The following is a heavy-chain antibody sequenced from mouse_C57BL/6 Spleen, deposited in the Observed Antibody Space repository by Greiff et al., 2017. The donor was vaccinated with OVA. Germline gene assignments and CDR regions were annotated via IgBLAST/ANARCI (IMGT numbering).Heavy chain of an antibody. CDR3: AKMVRWYFDV. V-gene: IGHV1-12*01. J-gene: IGHJ1*03. Sequence: LQPSWAELVRPGASVKMSCQASGYTFTSSNMHWVKQTPIQGLEWIGALYPGNGDTSYNQKFQGKATLTVDKSSSTAYMQLSSQTSEDSAVYFGAKMVRWYFDVWGTGTTVTVSS. D-gene: IGHD2-3*01. CDR2: LYPGNGDT. CDR1: GYTFTSSN.